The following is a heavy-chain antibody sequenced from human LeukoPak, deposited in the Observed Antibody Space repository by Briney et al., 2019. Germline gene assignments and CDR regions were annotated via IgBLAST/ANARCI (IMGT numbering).Heavy chain of an antibody. V-gene: IGHV1-46*01. CDR1: GYTFTGYY. CDR3: ARSGGDDIAARPLGDY. D-gene: IGHD6-6*01. J-gene: IGHJ4*02. CDR2: INPSGGST. Sequence: ASVKVSCKASGYTFTGYYMHWVRQAPGQGLEWMGIINPSGGSTSYAQKFQGRVTMTRDMSTSTVYMELSSLRSEDTAVYYCARSGGDDIAARPLGDYWGQGTLVTVSS.